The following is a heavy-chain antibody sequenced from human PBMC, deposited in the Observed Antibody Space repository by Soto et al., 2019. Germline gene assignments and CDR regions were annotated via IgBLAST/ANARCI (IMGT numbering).Heavy chain of an antibody. Sequence: SVKVSCKASGGTFSSYAISWVRQAPGQGLEWMGGIIPIFGTANYAQEFHGRVTVTADKSTSTAYMELSSLRSDDTAVYWCARGSDIAAPFDSWGQGTLVTVSS. J-gene: IGHJ4*02. CDR3: ARGSDIAAPFDS. CDR1: GGTFSSYA. CDR2: IIPIFGTA. V-gene: IGHV1-69*06. D-gene: IGHD6-6*01.